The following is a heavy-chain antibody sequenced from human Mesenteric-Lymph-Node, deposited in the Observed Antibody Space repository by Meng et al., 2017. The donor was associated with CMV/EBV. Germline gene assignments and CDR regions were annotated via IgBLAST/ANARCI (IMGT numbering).Heavy chain of an antibody. CDR2: ISGSGGST. V-gene: IGHV3-23*01. Sequence: FTFSSYAMSWVRQAPGKGLEWVSAISGSGGSTYYADSVKGRFTISRDNSKNTLYLQMNSLRAEDTAVYYCAKGEAAQYSSGWYACGYWGQGTLVTVSS. J-gene: IGHJ4*02. CDR1: FTFSSYA. D-gene: IGHD6-19*01. CDR3: AKGEAAQYSSGWYACGY.